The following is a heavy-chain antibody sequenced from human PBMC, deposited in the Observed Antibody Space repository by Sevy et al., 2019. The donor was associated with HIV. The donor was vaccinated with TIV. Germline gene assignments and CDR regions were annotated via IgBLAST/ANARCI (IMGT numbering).Heavy chain of an antibody. CDR1: GFTFSNAW. Sequence: GGSLRLSCVASGFTFSNAWMNWVRQAPGKGLEWVGRIQSTTDGGRIDYAAPVKGRFTISRDDSKNTLYLQMNSLKTEDTAVYYCAKDRVSGTYYTGDFDYWGQGTLVTVSS. CDR3: AKDRVSGTYYTGDFDY. CDR2: IQSTTDGGRI. D-gene: IGHD3-10*01. J-gene: IGHJ4*02. V-gene: IGHV3-15*01.